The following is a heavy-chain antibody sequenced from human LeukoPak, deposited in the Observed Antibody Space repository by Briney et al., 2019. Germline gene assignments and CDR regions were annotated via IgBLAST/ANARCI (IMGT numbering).Heavy chain of an antibody. V-gene: IGHV4-59*01. CDR3: ARFVGSGLDY. D-gene: IGHD2-15*01. Sequence: TSETLSLTCSVSGASIGSYSWSWIRQPPGKGLEWIGYIYYSGNTNYNPSPKSRVTISVDTSNNEVSLNLNSVTAADTAVYYCARFVGSGLDYWGQGTLLTVSS. J-gene: IGHJ4*02. CDR2: IYYSGNT. CDR1: GASIGSYS.